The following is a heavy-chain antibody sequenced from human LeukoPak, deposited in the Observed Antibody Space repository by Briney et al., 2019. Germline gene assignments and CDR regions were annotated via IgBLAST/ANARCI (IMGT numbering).Heavy chain of an antibody. CDR1: GYTFTSYG. J-gene: IGHJ4*02. Sequence: GASVKVSCKASGYTFTSYGIGWVRQAPGQGLEWMGWISAYNGNTNYAQKLQGRVTMTTDTSTSTAYMGLRSLRSDATAVYYCARVPPPLGYCSSTSCPFDYWGQGTLVTVSS. D-gene: IGHD2-2*01. CDR3: ARVPPPLGYCSSTSCPFDY. V-gene: IGHV1-18*04. CDR2: ISAYNGNT.